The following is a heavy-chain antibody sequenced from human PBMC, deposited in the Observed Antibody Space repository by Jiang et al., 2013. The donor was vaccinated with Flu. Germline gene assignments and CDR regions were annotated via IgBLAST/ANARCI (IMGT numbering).Heavy chain of an antibody. Sequence: GLVKPSETLSLTCIVSGGSIDSDYWSWIRRPPGKGLEWIGHIYHLGSADYNPSLESRVTVSVDKSRNQFSLKVTSVTAADTAIYYCARDQGTGYYMDVWGKGTTVTVSS. D-gene: IGHD2-15*01. CDR1: GGSIDSDY. CDR2: IYHLGSA. V-gene: IGHV4-59*01. CDR3: ARDQGTGYYMDV. J-gene: IGHJ6*03.